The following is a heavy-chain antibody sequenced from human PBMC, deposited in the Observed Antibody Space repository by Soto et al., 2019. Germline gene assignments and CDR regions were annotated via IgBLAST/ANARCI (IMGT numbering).Heavy chain of an antibody. CDR1: GYTFTSYG. CDR3: AREVPYSSSWYSQYYGMDV. V-gene: IGHV1-18*01. Sequence: ASVKVSYKASGYTFTSYGISWVRQAPGQGLEWMGWISAYNGNTNYAQKLQGRVTMTTDTSTSTAYMELRSLRSDDTAVYYCAREVPYSSSWYSQYYGMDVWGQGTTVTVSS. D-gene: IGHD6-13*01. CDR2: ISAYNGNT. J-gene: IGHJ6*02.